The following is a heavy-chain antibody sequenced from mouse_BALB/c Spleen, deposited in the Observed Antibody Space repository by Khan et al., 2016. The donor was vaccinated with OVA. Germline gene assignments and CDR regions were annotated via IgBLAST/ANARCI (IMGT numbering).Heavy chain of an antibody. CDR2: IYPGNGDT. J-gene: IGHJ3*01. D-gene: IGHD1-1*01. V-gene: IGHV1-87*01. CDR3: ARSGDYYGSTYTAWFPY. Sequence: QVQLQQPGAELAGPGASVKLSCKASGYTFTSYWMQWVKQRPGQGLQWIGAIYPGNGDTKYTQKFKGKATLTADKSSNTAYMELSSLASEDSAVYYCARSGDYYGSTYTAWFPYWGQGTLVTVSA. CDR1: GYTFTSYW.